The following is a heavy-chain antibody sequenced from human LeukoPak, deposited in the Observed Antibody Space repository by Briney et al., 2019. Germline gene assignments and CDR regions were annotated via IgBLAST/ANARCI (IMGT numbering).Heavy chain of an antibody. Sequence: ASVKVSCKASGYTFTGYYMHWVRQAPGQGLEWMGRINPNSGGTNYAQKFQGRVTMTRDTSISTAYMERSRLRSDDTAVYYCARGGVNYYDSTPQILFDYWGQGNLVTVSS. CDR1: GYTFTGYY. CDR3: ARGGVNYYDSTPQILFDY. CDR2: INPNSGGT. J-gene: IGHJ4*02. D-gene: IGHD3-22*01. V-gene: IGHV1-2*06.